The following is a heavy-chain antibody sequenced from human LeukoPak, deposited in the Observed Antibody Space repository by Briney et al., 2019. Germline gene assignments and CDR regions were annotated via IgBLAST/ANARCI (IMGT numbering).Heavy chain of an antibody. D-gene: IGHD4-11*01. Sequence: ASVKVSCKASGGTFSSYAISWVRQAPGQGLGWMGIIIPSSGSTTYAQKFQGRVTMTRDTSTSTVYMELSSLTSDDTAVYFCARSDYNDYRGLGFWGQGTLVTVSS. V-gene: IGHV1-46*01. CDR2: IIPSSGST. CDR1: GGTFSSYA. CDR3: ARSDYNDYRGLGF. J-gene: IGHJ4*02.